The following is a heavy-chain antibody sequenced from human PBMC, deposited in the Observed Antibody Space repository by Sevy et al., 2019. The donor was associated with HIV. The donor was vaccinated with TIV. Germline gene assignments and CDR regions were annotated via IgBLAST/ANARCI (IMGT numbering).Heavy chain of an antibody. Sequence: ASVKVSCKVSGYTLTELSMHWVRQAPGKGLEWMGGFDPEDGETIYAQKFQGRVTMTEDTSTDTAYMELSSLRSEDTAVYYCATVPREATGIVGATTHGAFDIWGQGTMVTVSS. V-gene: IGHV1-24*01. J-gene: IGHJ3*02. CDR3: ATVPREATGIVGATTHGAFDI. D-gene: IGHD1-26*01. CDR2: FDPEDGET. CDR1: GYTLTELS.